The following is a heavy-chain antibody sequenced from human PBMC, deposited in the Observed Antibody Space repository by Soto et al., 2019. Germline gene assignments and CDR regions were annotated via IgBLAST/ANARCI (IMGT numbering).Heavy chain of an antibody. J-gene: IGHJ4*02. CDR1: GFTFSSYG. V-gene: IGHV3-30*18. D-gene: IGHD4-17*01. Sequence: GGSLRLSCAASGFTFSSYGMHWVRQAPGKGLEWVAVISYDGSNKYYADSVKGRFTISRDNSKNTLYLQMNSLRAEDTAVYYCAKGRGLANPTIDYWGQGTLVTVSS. CDR2: ISYDGSNK. CDR3: AKGRGLANPTIDY.